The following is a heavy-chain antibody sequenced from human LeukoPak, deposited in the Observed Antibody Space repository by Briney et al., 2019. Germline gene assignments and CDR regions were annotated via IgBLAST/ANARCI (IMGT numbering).Heavy chain of an antibody. D-gene: IGHD2-15*01. Sequence: PSETLSLTYTVSGGSISSYYWSWSRQPPGKGLEWIGYIYYSGSTNYNPSLKSRVTISVDTSKNQFSLKLSSVTAADTAVYYCARSYCSGGSCYFDYWGQGTLVTVSS. J-gene: IGHJ4*02. CDR3: ARSYCSGGSCYFDY. V-gene: IGHV4-59*01. CDR2: IYYSGST. CDR1: GGSISSYY.